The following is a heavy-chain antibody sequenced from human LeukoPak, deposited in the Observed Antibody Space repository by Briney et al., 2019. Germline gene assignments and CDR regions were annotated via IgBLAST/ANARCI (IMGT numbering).Heavy chain of an antibody. J-gene: IGHJ4*02. Sequence: GGSLRLSCTASGFTFSDYWMTWVRQAPGKGLEWVANIKQDGSAKYYVDYVKGRFTISRDNAKNSLYLQMDSLRVEDTATYYCARWRGSTSERSDYWGQGTLVTVSS. CDR3: ARWRGSTSERSDY. CDR1: GFTFSDYW. D-gene: IGHD2-2*01. V-gene: IGHV3-7*01. CDR2: IKQDGSAK.